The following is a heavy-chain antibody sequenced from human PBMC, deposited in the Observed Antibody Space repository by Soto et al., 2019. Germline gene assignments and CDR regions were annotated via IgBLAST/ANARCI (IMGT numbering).Heavy chain of an antibody. Sequence: SQTLSLTCAISGDSVSSSSAFWNWVRQSPSRGLEWLGRTYYRSKWYNEYAVSVKSRVTINPETSKNQFSLQLNSVTPEDTAVYYCARATQYSSIWYDGFDPWGQGTLVTVS. CDR2: TYYRSKWYN. J-gene: IGHJ5*02. D-gene: IGHD6-13*01. CDR1: GDSVSSSSAF. CDR3: ARATQYSSIWYDGFDP. V-gene: IGHV6-1*01.